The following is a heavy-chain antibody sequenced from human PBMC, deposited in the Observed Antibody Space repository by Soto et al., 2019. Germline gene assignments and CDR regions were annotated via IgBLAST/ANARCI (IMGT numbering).Heavy chain of an antibody. CDR1: GFTFVSYG. CDR2: IWYDGSNK. D-gene: IGHD6-19*01. CDR3: ARGYSSGCDY. V-gene: IGHV3-33*01. J-gene: IGHJ4*02. Sequence: PWGSLRLSCAASGFTFVSYGIHCFRQSPVKWLEWVAVIWYDGSNKYYADSVKGRFTISRDNSKNTLYLQMNSLRAEDTAVYYCARGYSSGCDYWGQGTLVTVSS.